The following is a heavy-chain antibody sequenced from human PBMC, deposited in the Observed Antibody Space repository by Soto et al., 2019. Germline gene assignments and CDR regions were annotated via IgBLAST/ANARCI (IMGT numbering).Heavy chain of an antibody. CDR2: IDYSGST. D-gene: IGHD3-3*01. J-gene: IGHJ4*02. CDR3: ARGGRTIFGRYFDY. V-gene: IGHV4-30-4*01. Sequence: QVQLQESGPGLVKPSQTLSLTCTVSGGSISSGDYYWSWIRQPPGKGLEWIGYIDYSGSTYYNPSLTSRVTISVATSTNQFSLKLSSVTAADTAVYYCARGGRTIFGRYFDYWGQGTLVTVSS. CDR1: GGSISSGDYY.